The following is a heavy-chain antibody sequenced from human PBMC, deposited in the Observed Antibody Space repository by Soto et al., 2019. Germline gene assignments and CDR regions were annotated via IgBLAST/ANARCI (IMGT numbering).Heavy chain of an antibody. CDR2: IIPIFGTA. J-gene: IGHJ3*02. Sequence: SVKVSCKASGGTFSSYAISWVRQAPGQVLEWMGGIIPIFGTANYAQKFQGWVTMTRDTSISTAYMELSRLRSDDTAVYYCAREPDYDSSGYNQAFDIWGQGTMVTVSS. D-gene: IGHD3-22*01. CDR1: GGTFSSYA. V-gene: IGHV1-69*05. CDR3: AREPDYDSSGYNQAFDI.